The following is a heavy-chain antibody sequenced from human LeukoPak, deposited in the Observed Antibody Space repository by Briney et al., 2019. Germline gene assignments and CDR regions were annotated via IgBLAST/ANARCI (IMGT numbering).Heavy chain of an antibody. J-gene: IGHJ5*02. CDR2: INARGDT. Sequence: SETLSLTCAVYGWSFNVYYWNWIRQPPGKGLEWIWEINARGDTNYNPSLKSRVTISVDTSKKQFSLRLTSMIAADTALYYCARGQVPAARGYNWFDPWGQGTLVTVSS. CDR3: ARGQVPAARGYNWFDP. CDR1: GWSFNVYY. V-gene: IGHV4-34*01. D-gene: IGHD2-2*01.